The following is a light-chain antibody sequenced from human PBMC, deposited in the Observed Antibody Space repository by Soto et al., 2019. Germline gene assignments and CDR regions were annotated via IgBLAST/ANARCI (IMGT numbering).Light chain of an antibody. CDR1: QSISSY. J-gene: IGKJ3*01. CDR3: QQSYSTPPEFT. V-gene: IGKV1-39*01. CDR2: AAS. Sequence: DSQMTQSPSSLSASVGDRVTITCRASQSISSYLNWYQQKPGKAPKLLIYAASSLQSGVPSRFSGSGSGTDFTLTISSLQPEDFATCYGQQSYSTPPEFTFGPGTKVDIK.